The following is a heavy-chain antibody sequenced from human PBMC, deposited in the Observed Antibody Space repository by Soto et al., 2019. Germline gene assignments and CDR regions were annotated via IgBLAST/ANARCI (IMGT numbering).Heavy chain of an antibody. CDR3: AAGYSSSSRSPFDY. CDR2: IYYSGST. CDR1: AGSISSGGDC. Sequence: TLSLTCTLAAGSISSGGDCWSWIRQHPGKGLEWIGYIYYSGSTYNNPSLKSRVTISVDTSKNQFSLKLSSVTAADTAVYYCAAGYSSSSRSPFDYWGQGTLVTVSS. J-gene: IGHJ4*02. D-gene: IGHD6-6*01. V-gene: IGHV4-31*03.